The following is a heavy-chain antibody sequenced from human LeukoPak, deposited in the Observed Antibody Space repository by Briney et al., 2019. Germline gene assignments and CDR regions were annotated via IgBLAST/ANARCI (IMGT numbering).Heavy chain of an antibody. CDR2: ISYDGSNK. D-gene: IGHD3-9*01. CDR3: ARASGGRVRYFDWPPDPLYYYGMDV. J-gene: IGHJ6*02. V-gene: IGHV3-30-3*01. Sequence: GGSLRLSCAASGFTFSSYAMHWVRQAPGKGLEWVAVISYDGSNKYYADSVKGRFTISRDNSKNTLYLQMNSLRAEDTAVYYCARASGGRVRYFDWPPDPLYYYGMDVWGQGTTVTVCS. CDR1: GFTFSSYA.